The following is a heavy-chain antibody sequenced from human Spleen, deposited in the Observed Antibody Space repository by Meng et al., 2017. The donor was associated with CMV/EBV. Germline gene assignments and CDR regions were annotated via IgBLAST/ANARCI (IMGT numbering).Heavy chain of an antibody. CDR2: ISYRGNT. CDR1: GGSIIDFY. Sequence: SETLSLTCTVSGGSIIDFYWSWIRQPPGKGLESLGYISYRGNTNYNPPLRSRVTISVDTSNNQFSLQLTSVTSADTAVYFCARAPPLFRHFGGSSRYPDAFDVWGRGTKVTVSS. CDR3: ARAPPLFRHFGGSSRYPDAFDV. D-gene: IGHD3-3*02. V-gene: IGHV4-59*01. J-gene: IGHJ3*01.